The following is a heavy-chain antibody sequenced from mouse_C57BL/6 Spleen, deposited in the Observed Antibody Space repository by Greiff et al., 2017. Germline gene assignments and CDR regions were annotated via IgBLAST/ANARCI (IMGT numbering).Heavy chain of an antibody. D-gene: IGHD2-3*01. CDR2: ISDGGSYT. CDR3: ARDDGYYGGWFAY. Sequence: EVKVEESGGGLVKPGGSLTLSCAASGFTFSSYAMSWVRQTPEKRLEWVATISDGGSYTYYPDNVKCRFTISRDNAKNNLYLQMSHLKSEDTAMYYCARDDGYYGGWFAYWGQGTLVTVSA. V-gene: IGHV5-4*01. J-gene: IGHJ3*01. CDR1: GFTFSSYA.